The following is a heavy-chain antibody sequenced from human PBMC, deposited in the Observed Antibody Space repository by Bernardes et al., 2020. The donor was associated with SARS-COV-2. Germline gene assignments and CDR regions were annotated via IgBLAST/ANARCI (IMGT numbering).Heavy chain of an antibody. D-gene: IGHD6-19*01. CDR2: ISSDGSNT. CDR1: GFIFRSHA. Sequence: GGPLRLLCGACGFIFRSHAMQWVRRATGKGPVYVSGISSDGSNTYYVDSVKGRFTISRDNPKNTLYLEMSSLRVEDTAVYYCVNSFSQAVTGTFTWGQGTLVTVSS. J-gene: IGHJ4*02. V-gene: IGHV3-64D*06. CDR3: VNSFSQAVTGTFT.